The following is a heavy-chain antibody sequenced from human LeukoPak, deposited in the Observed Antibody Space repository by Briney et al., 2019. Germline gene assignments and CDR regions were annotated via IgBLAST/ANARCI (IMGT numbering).Heavy chain of an antibody. CDR2: ISGYNGNT. D-gene: IGHD3-22*01. J-gene: IGHJ5*02. Sequence: GASVKVSCKASGYTFTSYGISWVRQAPGQGLEWMGWISGYNGNTNYAQNLQGRVTMTRNTSTGTAYMELSSLRSEDTAVYYCARTHYDDTSGASNWFDPWGQGTLVTVSS. CDR1: GYTFTSYG. CDR3: ARTHYDDTSGASNWFDP. V-gene: IGHV1-18*01.